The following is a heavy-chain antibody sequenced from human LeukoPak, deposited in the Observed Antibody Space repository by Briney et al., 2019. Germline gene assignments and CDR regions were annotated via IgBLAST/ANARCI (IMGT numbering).Heavy chain of an antibody. Sequence: GASVKVSCKASGYTFTSYYIHWVRQAPGQGLEWMGIINPSGGSTSYAQKFQGRVTMTRDTSTSTVYMELSSLRSEDTAVYYCARSRRYCSSTSCYRYYYGMDVWGQGTTVTVSS. CDR2: INPSGGST. CDR1: GYTFTSYY. D-gene: IGHD2-2*01. J-gene: IGHJ6*02. V-gene: IGHV1-46*01. CDR3: ARSRRYCSSTSCYRYYYGMDV.